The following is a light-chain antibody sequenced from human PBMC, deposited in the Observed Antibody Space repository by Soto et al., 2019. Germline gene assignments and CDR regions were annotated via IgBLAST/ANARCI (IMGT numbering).Light chain of an antibody. Sequence: EIVMTHSPVTLSVSPGERATLSCRASQFVSSNLAWYQQKPGQAPRLLIYGASSRATGIPDRFSGSGSGTDFTLTISSLQPEDFATYYCQQSYSTPLTFGPGTKVDI. V-gene: IGKV3D-15*01. CDR1: QFVSSN. CDR3: QQSYSTPLT. J-gene: IGKJ3*01. CDR2: GAS.